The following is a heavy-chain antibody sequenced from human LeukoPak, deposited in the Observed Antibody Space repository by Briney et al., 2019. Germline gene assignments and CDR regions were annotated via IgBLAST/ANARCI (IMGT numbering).Heavy chain of an antibody. D-gene: IGHD1-26*01. V-gene: IGHV4-59*01. CDR3: ARGAPNANDYAFDI. CDR2: IYYSGST. J-gene: IGHJ3*02. CDR1: GGSISSYY. Sequence: SETLSLTCTVTGGSISSYYWSWVRQSPGKGLEWIGYIYYSGSTNYNPSLKSRVTMSVDTSKNQFSLKLSSVTAADTAVYYCARGAPNANDYAFDIWGQGTMLTVSS.